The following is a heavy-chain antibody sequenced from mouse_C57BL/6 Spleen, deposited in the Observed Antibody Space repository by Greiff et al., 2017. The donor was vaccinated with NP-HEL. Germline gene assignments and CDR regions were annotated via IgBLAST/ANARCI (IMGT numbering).Heavy chain of an antibody. D-gene: IGHD3-2*02. J-gene: IGHJ3*01. V-gene: IGHV1-26*01. CDR3: ARGAQATLFAY. CDR1: GYTFTDYY. Sequence: VQLQQSGPELVKPGASVKISCKASGYTFTDYYMNWVKQSHGKSLEWIGDINPNNGGTSYNQKFKGKATLTVDKSSSTAYMELRSLTSEDSAVYYCARGAQATLFAYWGQGTLVTVSA. CDR2: INPNNGGT.